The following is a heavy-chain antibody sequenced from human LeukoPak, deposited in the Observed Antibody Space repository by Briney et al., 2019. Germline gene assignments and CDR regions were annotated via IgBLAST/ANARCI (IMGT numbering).Heavy chain of an antibody. CDR3: ARSVGYCSSTSCHHWFDP. J-gene: IGHJ5*02. CDR2: IYYSGST. D-gene: IGHD2-2*01. Sequence: SETLSLTCTVSGGSISSYYWSWIRQPPGKGLEWIGYIYYSGSTNYNPSLKSRVTISVDTSKNQFSLKLSSVTAADTAVYYCARSVGYCSSTSCHHWFDPWGQGTLVTVSS. V-gene: IGHV4-59*08. CDR1: GGSISSYY.